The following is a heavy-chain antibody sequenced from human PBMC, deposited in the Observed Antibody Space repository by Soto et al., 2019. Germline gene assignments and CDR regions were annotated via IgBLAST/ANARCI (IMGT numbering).Heavy chain of an antibody. CDR2: ISAYNGNT. CDR3: ARESSSSCHDY. J-gene: IGHJ4*02. Sequence: QVQLVQSGAEVKKPGASVKVSCKASGYTFTSYGISWVRQAPGQGLEWMGWISAYNGNTNPAQKLQGRATITTDTSTSTAHMELRSLRSDDTAVYYCARESSSSCHDYWGQGTLVTVSS. D-gene: IGHD6-13*01. V-gene: IGHV1-18*01. CDR1: GYTFTSYG.